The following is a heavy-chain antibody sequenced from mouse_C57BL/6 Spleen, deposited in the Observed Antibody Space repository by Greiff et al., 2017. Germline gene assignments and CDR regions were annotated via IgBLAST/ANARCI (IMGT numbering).Heavy chain of an antibody. D-gene: IGHD1-1*01. J-gene: IGHJ1*03. CDR2: ISSGGSYT. Sequence: DVMLVESGGDLVKPGGSLKLSCAASGFTFSSYGMSWVRQTPDKRLEWVATISSGGSYTYYPDSVKGRFTISRDNAKNTLYLQMSSLKSEDTAMYYCASYYGSSYWYFDVWGTGTTVTVSS. CDR3: ASYYGSSYWYFDV. CDR1: GFTFSSYG. V-gene: IGHV5-6*02.